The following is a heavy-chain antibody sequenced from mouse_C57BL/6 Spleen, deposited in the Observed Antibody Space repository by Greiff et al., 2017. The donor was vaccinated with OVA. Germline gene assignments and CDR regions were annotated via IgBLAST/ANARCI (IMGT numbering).Heavy chain of an antibody. V-gene: IGHV3-1*01. CDR3: ARNIYYGDFDV. Sequence: EVQLQESGPGMVKPSQSLSLTCTVTGYSITSGYDWHWIRHFPGNKLEWMGYISYSGSTNYNPSLKSRISITHDTSKNHFFLKLNSVTTEDTATYYCARNIYYGDFDVWGTGTTVTVSS. D-gene: IGHD1-1*01. CDR1: GYSITSGYD. J-gene: IGHJ1*03. CDR2: ISYSGST.